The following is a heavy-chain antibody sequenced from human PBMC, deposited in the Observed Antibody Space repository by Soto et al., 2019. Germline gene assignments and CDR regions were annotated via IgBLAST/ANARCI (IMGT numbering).Heavy chain of an antibody. D-gene: IGHD3-22*01. Sequence: ASVKVSCKASGYTFTVYYMHWVRQAPGQGLEWMGWINPNSGGPNYAQKFQGRVTMTRDTSISTAYMELSRLRSDDTAVYYCARGYYDSSGSSNYFDYWGQGSLVTVSS. CDR2: INPNSGGP. V-gene: IGHV1-2*02. CDR1: GYTFTVYY. J-gene: IGHJ4*02. CDR3: ARGYYDSSGSSNYFDY.